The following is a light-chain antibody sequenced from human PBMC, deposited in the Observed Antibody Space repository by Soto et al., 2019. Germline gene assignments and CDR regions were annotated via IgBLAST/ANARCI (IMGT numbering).Light chain of an antibody. J-gene: IGKJ2*01. CDR3: QPRSNRPPHP. CDR2: DAS. Sequence: VVLTQSPATLALSPGETASLSCRATHNISIYLAWYQQKLGQPPRLLLFDASNRAAGIPARFSGSGSGTDFNLTVSSLEPEDFALHCGQPRSNRPPHPFGQGTKLDMK. CDR1: HNISIY. V-gene: IGKV3-11*01.